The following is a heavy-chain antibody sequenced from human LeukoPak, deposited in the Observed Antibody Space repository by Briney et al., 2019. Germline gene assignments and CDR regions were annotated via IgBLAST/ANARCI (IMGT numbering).Heavy chain of an antibody. Sequence: SETLSLNCTVSGGSISSSYWSWIRQPAGKGLEWIGRIYTSGSTNYNPSLKSRVTISVDTSKNQFSLKLSSVTAADTAVYYCARDARGYGGRWFDPWGQGTLVTVSS. V-gene: IGHV4-4*07. CDR1: GGSISSSY. CDR3: ARDARGYGGRWFDP. J-gene: IGHJ5*02. CDR2: IYTSGST. D-gene: IGHD3-22*01.